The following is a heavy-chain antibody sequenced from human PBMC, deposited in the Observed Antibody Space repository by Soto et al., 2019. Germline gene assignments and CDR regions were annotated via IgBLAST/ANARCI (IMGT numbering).Heavy chain of an antibody. CDR2: IWYDGSNK. J-gene: IGHJ4*02. V-gene: IGHV3-33*01. D-gene: IGHD2-8*01. CDR3: ARAHCTNGVCHYYFDY. CDR1: GFTFSSYG. Sequence: GGSLRLSCAASGFTFSSYGMHRVRQAPGKGLEWVAVIWYDGSNKYYADSVKGRFTISRDNSKNTLYLQMNSLRAEDTAVYYCARAHCTNGVCHYYFDYWGQGTLVTVSS.